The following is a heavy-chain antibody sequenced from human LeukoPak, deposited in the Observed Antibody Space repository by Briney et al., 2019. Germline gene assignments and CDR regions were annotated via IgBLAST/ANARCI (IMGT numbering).Heavy chain of an antibody. CDR2: TSGSGGTT. Sequence: PGGSLRLSCAASGFTFSNYAMSWVRQAPGKGLEWVSGTSGSGGTTYYADSVKGRFTISRDNSKNTLYLQMNSLRAEDTAVYYCAKLKILQWLTQTYYFDYWGQGTLVTVSS. CDR1: GFTFSNYA. V-gene: IGHV3-23*01. CDR3: AKLKILQWLTQTYYFDY. J-gene: IGHJ4*02. D-gene: IGHD6-19*01.